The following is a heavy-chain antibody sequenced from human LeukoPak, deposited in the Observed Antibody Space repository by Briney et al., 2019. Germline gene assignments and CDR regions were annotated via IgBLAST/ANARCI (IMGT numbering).Heavy chain of an antibody. V-gene: IGHV3-21*04. CDR3: ARRAVAGYYFDS. Sequence: PGGSLRLSCAASGFTFSSYWMSWVRQAPGKGLEWVSYISISGNYISYAASVQGRFTISRDNAKNSVYLQMYSLRAEDTAVYYCARRAVAGYYFDSWGLGTLVAVSS. D-gene: IGHD6-19*01. CDR2: ISISGNYI. CDR1: GFTFSSYW. J-gene: IGHJ4*02.